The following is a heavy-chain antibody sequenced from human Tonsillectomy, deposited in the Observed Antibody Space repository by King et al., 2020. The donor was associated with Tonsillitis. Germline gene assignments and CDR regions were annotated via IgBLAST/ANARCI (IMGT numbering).Heavy chain of an antibody. D-gene: IGHD6-6*01. CDR2: IYYSGST. Sequence: VQLQESGPGLVKPSETLSLTCTVSGGSISSYYWSWIRQPPGKGLEWIGYIYYSGSTNYNPSLKRRVTISVDTSKNQFSLKLSSVTAADTAVYYCARGAARPSNWFDPWGQGTLVTVSS. CDR3: ARGAARPSNWFDP. CDR1: GGSISSYY. V-gene: IGHV4-59*01. J-gene: IGHJ5*02.